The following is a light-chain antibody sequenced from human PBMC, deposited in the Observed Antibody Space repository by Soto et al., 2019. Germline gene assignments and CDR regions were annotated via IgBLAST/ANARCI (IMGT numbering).Light chain of an antibody. J-gene: IGKJ1*01. CDR2: KVS. CDR1: QSLVHGDGNTY. Sequence: DVVMTQSPLSLPVTLGQPAPISCRSSQSLVHGDGNTYLNWFHQRQGQSLGRLIFKVSNRDSGVPDRFSGSEAGTDFTLKISRVEADDVGDYYCMQGTHWPPTFGQGTKVEIK. V-gene: IGKV2-30*02. CDR3: MQGTHWPPT.